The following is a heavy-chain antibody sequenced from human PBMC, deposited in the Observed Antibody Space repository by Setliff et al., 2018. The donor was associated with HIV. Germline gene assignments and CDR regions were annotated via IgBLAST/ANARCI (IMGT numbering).Heavy chain of an antibody. V-gene: IGHV3-7*01. CDR1: GFTFSKYW. CDR3: VRGWSWFDP. Sequence: GGSLRLSCAASGFTFSKYWMSWVRQGPGKGLEWVANIKQDGSEKHYVGSVKGRFTISRDDAKKFLHLQMSSLTVDDTGVYYCVRGWSWFDPWGRGALVTVSS. CDR2: IKQDGSEK. J-gene: IGHJ5*02.